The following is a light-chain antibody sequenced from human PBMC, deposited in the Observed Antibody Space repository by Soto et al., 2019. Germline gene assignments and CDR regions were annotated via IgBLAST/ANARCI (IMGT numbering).Light chain of an antibody. CDR2: DAS. CDR3: QQRSNWPIT. J-gene: IGKJ5*01. CDR1: QSVTSGY. V-gene: IGKV3D-20*02. Sequence: VLTQSPGTLSLSPGERATLSCRASQSVTSGYLAWYQQQPNQAPRLLIYDASNRATGIPARFSGSGSGTDFTLTISSLEPEDFAVYYCQQRSNWPITFGQGTRLEIK.